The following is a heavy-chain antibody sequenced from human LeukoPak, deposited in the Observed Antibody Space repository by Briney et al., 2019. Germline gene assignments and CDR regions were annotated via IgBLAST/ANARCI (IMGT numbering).Heavy chain of an antibody. D-gene: IGHD3-10*01. V-gene: IGHV1-69*05. J-gene: IGHJ6*03. CDR3: ARAGERYYGSRSYPVYYCYMDV. CDR1: GGTFSSYA. CDR2: IIPIFGTA. Sequence: SVKVSCKASGGTFSSYAISWVRQAPGQGLEWMGGIIPIFGTANYAQKFQGRVTITTDESTSTAYMELSSLRSEDTAVYYCARAGERYYGSRSYPVYYCYMDVWGKGITVTVSS.